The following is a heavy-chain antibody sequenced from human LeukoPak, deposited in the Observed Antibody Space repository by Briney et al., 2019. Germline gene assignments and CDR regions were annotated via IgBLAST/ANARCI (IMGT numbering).Heavy chain of an antibody. Sequence: SETLSLTCTVSGYSISSGYYWGWIRQPPGKGLEWIGSIYHSGSTYYNPSLKSRVTISVDTSKNQFSLKLSSVTAADTAAYYCARDGSGWEDYWGQGTLVTVSS. V-gene: IGHV4-38-2*02. CDR2: IYHSGST. J-gene: IGHJ4*02. CDR3: ARDGSGWEDY. CDR1: GYSISSGYY. D-gene: IGHD6-19*01.